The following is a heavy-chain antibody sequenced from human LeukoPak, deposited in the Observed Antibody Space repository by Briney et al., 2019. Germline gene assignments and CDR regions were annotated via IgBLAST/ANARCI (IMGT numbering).Heavy chain of an antibody. CDR1: GFTFSSYS. Sequence: GGSLRLSCAASGFTFSSYSMNWVRQAPGKGLEWVSSISNSSSYIYYADSVKGRFTISRDNAKNSLYLQMNSLRAEDTAVYYCVPLFRCSSTSCYADFDYWGQGTLVAVSS. CDR2: ISNSSSYI. J-gene: IGHJ4*02. D-gene: IGHD2-2*01. V-gene: IGHV3-21*01. CDR3: VPLFRCSSTSCYADFDY.